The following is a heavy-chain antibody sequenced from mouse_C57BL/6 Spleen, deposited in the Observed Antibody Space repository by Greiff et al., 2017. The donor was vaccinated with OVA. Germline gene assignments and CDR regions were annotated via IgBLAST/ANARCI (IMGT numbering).Heavy chain of an antibody. D-gene: IGHD2-3*01. J-gene: IGHJ1*03. V-gene: IGHV2-2*01. Sequence: VQRVESGPGLVQPSQSLSITCTVSGFSLTSYGVHWVRQSPGKGLEWLGVIWSGGSTDYNAAFISRLSISKDNSKSQVFFKMNSLQADDTAIYYCATYDGYYGYFDVWGTGTTVTVSS. CDR1: GFSLTSYG. CDR3: ATYDGYYGYFDV. CDR2: IWSGGST.